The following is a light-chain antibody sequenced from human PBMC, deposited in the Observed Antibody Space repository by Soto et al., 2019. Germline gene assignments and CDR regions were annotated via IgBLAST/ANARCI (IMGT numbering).Light chain of an antibody. J-gene: IGKJ1*01. V-gene: IGKV1-33*01. Sequence: DIQMTQSPSSLSASVGDRVTITCQESQDISNYLNWYQQKPGKAPKLLIYDASNLETGVPSRFSGSGSGTDFTFTISSLQPEDIATYSCQQYDNLWTFGQGTKVEIK. CDR1: QDISNY. CDR2: DAS. CDR3: QQYDNLWT.